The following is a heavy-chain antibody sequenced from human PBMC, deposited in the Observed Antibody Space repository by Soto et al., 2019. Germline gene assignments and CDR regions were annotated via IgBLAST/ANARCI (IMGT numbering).Heavy chain of an antibody. V-gene: IGHV3-23*01. CDR2: ISVSGGST. CDR3: AKDRGGSYGYFQH. J-gene: IGHJ1*01. Sequence: EVQLLESGGGLVQPGGSLRLSCAASGFTFSSYAMSWVRQAPGKGLEWVSAISVSGGSTYYADSVKGRFTISRDNSKNTLYLQINSLRAGDTAVYYCAKDRGGSYGYFQHWGQGTLVTVSS. D-gene: IGHD1-26*01. CDR1: GFTFSSYA.